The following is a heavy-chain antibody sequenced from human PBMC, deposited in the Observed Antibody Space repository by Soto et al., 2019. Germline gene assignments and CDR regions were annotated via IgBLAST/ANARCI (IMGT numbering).Heavy chain of an antibody. CDR1: ADTFANYG. J-gene: IGHJ4*02. V-gene: IGHV1-18*01. CDR2: ITPSNGDT. Sequence: QVQLLQSGAEAKKPGASVKVSCKASADTFANYGISWVRQAPGQGPEWMGWITPSNGDTNYAQKFQGRVIMTTDTSTSTAYMEVRSLRSDDTAVYYCARLVPCSGGNCYSRPLDSWGQGTLVTVSS. D-gene: IGHD2-15*01. CDR3: ARLVPCSGGNCYSRPLDS.